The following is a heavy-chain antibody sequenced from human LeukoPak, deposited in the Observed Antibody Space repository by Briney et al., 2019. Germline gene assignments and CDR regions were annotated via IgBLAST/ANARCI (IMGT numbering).Heavy chain of an antibody. J-gene: IGHJ4*02. Sequence: SETLSLTCTVSGGSISSSSYYWGWIRQPPGEGLEWIGSIYSSGSTYYNASLQSRVTISIETSKNQISLRLNSVTAADTAMYYCAKSGGYGLIDYWGQGTLVTVSS. CDR3: AKSGGYGLIDY. CDR2: IYSSGST. V-gene: IGHV4-39*01. CDR1: GGSISSSSYY. D-gene: IGHD1-26*01.